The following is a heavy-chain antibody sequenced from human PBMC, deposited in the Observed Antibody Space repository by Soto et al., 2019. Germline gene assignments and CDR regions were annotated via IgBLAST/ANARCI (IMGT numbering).Heavy chain of an antibody. D-gene: IGHD2-8*01. CDR3: ARAMANYFDY. Sequence: QVQLQESGPGLVKPSQTLSVTCTVSGGSVSSDDYSWSWIRQHPGKGLEWIGYIRDSGRTYYNPSLEGRATISVDTSKNQFSLRLRSVTAADTAVYYCARAMANYFDYWGQGTLVTASS. J-gene: IGHJ4*02. CDR1: GGSVSSDDYS. V-gene: IGHV4-31*03. CDR2: IRDSGRT.